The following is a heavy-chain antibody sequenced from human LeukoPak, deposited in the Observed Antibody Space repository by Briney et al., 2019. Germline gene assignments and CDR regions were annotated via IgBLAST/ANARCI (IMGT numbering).Heavy chain of an antibody. V-gene: IGHV4-38-2*01. Sequence: SETLSLTCAVSGYPISSGYYWGWIRQPPGKGLEWIGSIYHSGSTYYNPSLKSRVTISVDTSKNQFSLKLSSVTAADTAVYYCARAGGFDPWGQGTLVTVSS. CDR1: GYPISSGYY. CDR3: ARAGGFDP. D-gene: IGHD1-14*01. CDR2: IYHSGST. J-gene: IGHJ5*02.